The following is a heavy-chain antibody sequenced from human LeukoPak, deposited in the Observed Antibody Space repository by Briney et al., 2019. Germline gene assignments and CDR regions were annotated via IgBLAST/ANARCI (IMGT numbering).Heavy chain of an antibody. Sequence: GASVKVSCKASGYTFTGYYMHWVRQAPGQGLEWMGWINPNSGGTNYAQKFQGRGTMTRDTSISTAYMELSRLRSDDTAVYYCARGSSSSSTHYYYYGMDVWGQGTTVTVSS. J-gene: IGHJ6*02. V-gene: IGHV1-2*02. CDR2: INPNSGGT. D-gene: IGHD6-6*01. CDR3: ARGSSSSSTHYYYYGMDV. CDR1: GYTFTGYY.